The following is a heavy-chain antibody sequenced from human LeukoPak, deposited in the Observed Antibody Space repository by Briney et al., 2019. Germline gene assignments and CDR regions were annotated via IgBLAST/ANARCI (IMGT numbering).Heavy chain of an antibody. CDR2: ISSSGSTI. CDR3: ARERSRDFWSGYYPGDY. Sequence: GGSLRLSCAASGFTFSDYYMSWLRQAPGKGLVCVSYISSSGSTIYYADSVKGRFTISRDNAKNSLYLQMNSLRAEDTVVYYCARERSRDFWSGYYPGDYWGQGTLVTVSS. D-gene: IGHD3-3*01. J-gene: IGHJ4*02. CDR1: GFTFSDYY. V-gene: IGHV3-11*01.